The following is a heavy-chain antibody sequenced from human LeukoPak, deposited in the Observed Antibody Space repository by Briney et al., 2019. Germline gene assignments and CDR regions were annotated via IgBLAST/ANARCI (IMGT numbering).Heavy chain of an antibody. J-gene: IGHJ6*02. CDR2: ISYDGSNK. CDR3: ARGFLEWLLSYGMYV. V-gene: IGHV3-30-3*01. CDR1: GFTFSSYA. Sequence: PGGSLRLSCAASGFTFSSYAMHWVRQAPGKGVEWVAVISYDGSNKYYAHCVKGRFTISRDSSKNTLYLQMNSLRAEDTALYYCARGFLEWLLSYGMYVWGQGTTVTVSS. D-gene: IGHD3-3*01.